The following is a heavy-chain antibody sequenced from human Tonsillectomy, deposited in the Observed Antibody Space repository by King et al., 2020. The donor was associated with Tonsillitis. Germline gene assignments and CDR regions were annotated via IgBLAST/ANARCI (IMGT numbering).Heavy chain of an antibody. CDR3: ARLFYSDKSSYYRHFDY. CDR1: GFTLSNYW. Sequence: VQLVESGGGLVQPGGSLRLSCAASGFTLSNYWMSWVRQAPGQGLEWVANIKQGGSEEFYVDSVKGRFTVSRDNAKNSLYLQMNSLRAEDTAVYYCARLFYSDKSSYYRHFDYWGQGTLVTVSS. D-gene: IGHD3-22*01. V-gene: IGHV3-7*03. J-gene: IGHJ4*02. CDR2: IKQGGSEE.